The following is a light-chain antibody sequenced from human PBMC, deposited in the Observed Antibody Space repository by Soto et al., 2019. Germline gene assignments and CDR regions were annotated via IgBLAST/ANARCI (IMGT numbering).Light chain of an antibody. J-gene: IGLJ1*01. Sequence: QSVLTQPPSASGSPGQSVTISCTGTSSDVGGYNYVSWYQQHPGKAPKVMIYEVSKRPSGVPDRFSGSKSGNTASLTVSGLQAEDEADYYCSSYAGSNTSYVFGTGTKLTVL. V-gene: IGLV2-8*01. CDR1: SSDVGGYNY. CDR2: EVS. CDR3: SSYAGSNTSYV.